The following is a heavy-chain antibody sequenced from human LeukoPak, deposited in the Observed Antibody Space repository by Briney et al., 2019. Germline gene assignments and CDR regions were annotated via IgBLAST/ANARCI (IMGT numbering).Heavy chain of an antibody. D-gene: IGHD6-19*01. CDR1: GYTFTSYG. CDR2: ISAYNGNT. Sequence: ASVKVSCKASGYTFTSYGISWVRQAPGQWLEWIGWISAYNGNTNYAQKLQGRVTMTTDTSTSTAYMELRSLRSDDTAVHYCASTPYSSGWYYFDYWGQGTLVTVSS. V-gene: IGHV1-18*01. J-gene: IGHJ4*02. CDR3: ASTPYSSGWYYFDY.